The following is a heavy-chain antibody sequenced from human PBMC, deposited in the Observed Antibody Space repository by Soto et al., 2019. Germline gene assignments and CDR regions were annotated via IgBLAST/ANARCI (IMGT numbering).Heavy chain of an antibody. J-gene: IGHJ4*02. CDR3: ARDRSGKNPLDY. V-gene: IGHV3-30-3*01. CDR1: GFTFSSYA. CDR2: ISYDGSNK. Sequence: QVQLVESGGGVVQPGRSLRLSCAASGFTFSSYAMHWVRQAPGKGLEWVAVISYDGSNKYYADSVKGRFTISRDNSKNTLYLQMNSLRAEDTAVYYCARDRSGKNPLDYWGQGTLVTVSS. D-gene: IGHD3-10*01.